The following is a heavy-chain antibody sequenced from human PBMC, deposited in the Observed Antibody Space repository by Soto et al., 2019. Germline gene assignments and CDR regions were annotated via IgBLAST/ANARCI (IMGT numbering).Heavy chain of an antibody. CDR2: IRGYNGNT. V-gene: IGHV1-18*01. CDR3: ARHSGGSGENY. J-gene: IGHJ4*02. Sequence: QVQLVQSGAEVKKPGASVKVSCKASGYTFSTYDISWVRLARGQGLEWMGWIRGYNGNTDYAQILQRRVTMTTDTATSNADMEQRSLTADDTAVDDCARHSGGSGENYWGQGTLVTVSS. D-gene: IGHD5-12*01. CDR1: GYTFSTYD.